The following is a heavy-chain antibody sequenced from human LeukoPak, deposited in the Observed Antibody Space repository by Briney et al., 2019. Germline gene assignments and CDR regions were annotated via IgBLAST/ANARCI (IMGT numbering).Heavy chain of an antibody. CDR3: ARGGIAVAGGLYDY. J-gene: IGHJ4*02. Sequence: ASVKVSCKASGGTFSSYAISWVRQAPGQGLEWMGRIIPIFGIANYAQKFQGRVTITADKSTSTAYVELSSLRSEDTAVYYCARGGIAVAGGLYDYWGQGTLVTVSS. CDR1: GGTFSSYA. CDR2: IIPIFGIA. D-gene: IGHD6-19*01. V-gene: IGHV1-69*04.